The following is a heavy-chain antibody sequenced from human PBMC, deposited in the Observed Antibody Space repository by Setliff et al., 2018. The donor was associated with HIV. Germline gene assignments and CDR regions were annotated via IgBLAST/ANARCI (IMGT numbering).Heavy chain of an antibody. CDR2: IHHGGGT. CDR3: ATFFVSTATTQDY. J-gene: IGHJ4*02. V-gene: IGHV4-34*01. Sequence: SETLSLTCAVYGGSFGDQFWDWIRQSPGKGLEWIGEIHHGGGTKYNPSLKSRVTVSLDMSKNQFSLKLNSLTAADTGVYYCATFFVSTATTQDYWGQGTLVTVS. D-gene: IGHD4-17*01. CDR1: GGSFGDQF.